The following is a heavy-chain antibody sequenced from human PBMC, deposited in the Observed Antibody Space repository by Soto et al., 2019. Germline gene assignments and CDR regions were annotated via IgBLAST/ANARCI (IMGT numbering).Heavy chain of an antibody. V-gene: IGHV1-18*01. D-gene: IGHD2-2*01. J-gene: IGHJ5*02. Sequence: ASVKVGCKASGYTFTSYGISWVRQAPGQGLEWMGWISAYNGNTNYAQKLQGRVTMTTDTSTSTAYMELRSLRSDDTAVYYCAGAPGDCSSTSCYNWFDPWGQGTLVTVSS. CDR3: AGAPGDCSSTSCYNWFDP. CDR2: ISAYNGNT. CDR1: GYTFTSYG.